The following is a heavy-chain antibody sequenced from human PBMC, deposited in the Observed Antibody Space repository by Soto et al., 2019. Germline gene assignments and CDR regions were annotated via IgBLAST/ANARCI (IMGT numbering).Heavy chain of an antibody. Sequence: QERLVQSGGEVKKPGSSVKVSCKASGGLFSSYPISWVRQVPGQGLEWMGGIIPVFQSAYYTQRFQGRVTITADESTSTANMELSRLRSEDTAIYYGARGGSGYTWFNEFWGQGTLVTVSS. CDR1: GGLFSSYP. CDR3: ARGGSGYTWFNEF. J-gene: IGHJ4*02. D-gene: IGHD3-22*01. V-gene: IGHV1-69*01. CDR2: IIPVFQSA.